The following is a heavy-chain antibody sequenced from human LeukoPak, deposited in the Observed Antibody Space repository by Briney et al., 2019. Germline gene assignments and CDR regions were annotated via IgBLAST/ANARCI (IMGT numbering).Heavy chain of an antibody. J-gene: IGHJ4*02. Sequence: SVTVSCKASGGTFSSYAISWVRQAPGQGLEWMGGIIPIFGTANYAQKFQGRVTITADESTSTAYMELSSLRSEDTAVYYCARAIFGVVIHFDYWGQGTLVTVSS. D-gene: IGHD3-3*01. V-gene: IGHV1-69*13. CDR1: GGTFSSYA. CDR3: ARAIFGVVIHFDY. CDR2: IIPIFGTA.